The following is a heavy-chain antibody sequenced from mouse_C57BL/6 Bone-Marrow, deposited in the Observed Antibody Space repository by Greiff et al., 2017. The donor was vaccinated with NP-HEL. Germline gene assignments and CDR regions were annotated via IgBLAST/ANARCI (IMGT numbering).Heavy chain of an antibody. CDR3: ASWVFYYAMDY. J-gene: IGHJ4*01. Sequence: EVQLVESGPELVKPGDSVKISCKASGYSFTGYFMNWVMQSHGKSLEWIGRINPYNGDTFYNQKFKGKATLTVDKSSSTAHMELRSLTSEDSAVYYCASWVFYYAMDYWGQGTSVTVSS. D-gene: IGHD4-1*01. CDR2: INPYNGDT. CDR1: GYSFTGYF. V-gene: IGHV1-20*01.